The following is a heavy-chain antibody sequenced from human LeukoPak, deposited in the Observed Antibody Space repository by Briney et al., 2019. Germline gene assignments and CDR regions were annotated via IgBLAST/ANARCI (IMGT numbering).Heavy chain of an antibody. Sequence: GGSLRLSCAASGFTLSSYDMHWARQATGKGLEWVSAIGTAGDTYYPGSVKGRFTISRESAKNSLYLQMNSLRAGDTAVYYCARGYDILTGDNYFDYWGQGTLVTVSS. CDR2: IGTAGDT. CDR1: GFTLSSYD. J-gene: IGHJ4*02. D-gene: IGHD3-9*01. V-gene: IGHV3-13*01. CDR3: ARGYDILTGDNYFDY.